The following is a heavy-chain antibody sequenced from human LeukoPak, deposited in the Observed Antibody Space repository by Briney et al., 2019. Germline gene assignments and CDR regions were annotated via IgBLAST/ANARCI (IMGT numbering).Heavy chain of an antibody. Sequence: ASVKVSCKASGFTFTNYAIQWARQAPGQRLEWMGWINAGNGKTKYSQKFQGRVTITRDTSANTAYMELSSLRSEDTAVYYCARGIWTATYVQYYLDYWGQGTLVTDSS. CDR1: GFTFTNYA. J-gene: IGHJ4*02. D-gene: IGHD3/OR15-3a*01. CDR3: ARGIWTATYVQYYLDY. CDR2: INAGNGKT. V-gene: IGHV1-3*01.